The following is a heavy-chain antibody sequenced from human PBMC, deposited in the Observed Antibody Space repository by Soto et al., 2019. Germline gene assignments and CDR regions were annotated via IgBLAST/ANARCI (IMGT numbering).Heavy chain of an antibody. V-gene: IGHV3-7*03. J-gene: IGHJ5*01. CDR2: IKQDGSEK. D-gene: IGHD3-22*01. Sequence: PGGSLRLSCAASGFTFSSYWMSWVRQAPGKGLEWVANIKQDGSEKYYVDSVKGRFTISRDNAKNSLYLQMNSLRAEDTAVYHCARQNGPEYYYDSSGSSNWFDSWGQGTLVTVS. CDR3: ARQNGPEYYYDSSGSSNWFDS. CDR1: GFTFSSYW.